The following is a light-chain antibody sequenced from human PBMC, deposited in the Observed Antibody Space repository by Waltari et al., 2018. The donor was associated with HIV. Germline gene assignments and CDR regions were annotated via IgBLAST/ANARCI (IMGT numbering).Light chain of an antibody. Sequence: SYELTQPPSVSVSPGQTARITCSGDALPKRYAYWYQQKSGQAPVLVIYEDSIRPSGIPERFAGSSSGTMATLTISGAQVEDEADYYCYSRDSSGNSWVFGGGTKLTVL. CDR1: ALPKRY. CDR3: YSRDSSGNSWV. J-gene: IGLJ3*02. V-gene: IGLV3-10*01. CDR2: EDS.